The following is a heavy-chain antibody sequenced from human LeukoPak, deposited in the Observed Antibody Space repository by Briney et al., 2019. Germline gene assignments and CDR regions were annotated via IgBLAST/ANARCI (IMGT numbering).Heavy chain of an antibody. Sequence: ASVKVSCKVSGYTLTELSMHWVRQAPGQGLEWMGWINPNSGGTNYAQKFQGRVTMTRDTSISTAYMELSRLRSDDTAVYYCARVISSSLGLYYFDYWGQGTLVTVSS. J-gene: IGHJ4*02. D-gene: IGHD6-13*01. CDR1: GYTLTELS. CDR2: INPNSGGT. CDR3: ARVISSSLGLYYFDY. V-gene: IGHV1-2*02.